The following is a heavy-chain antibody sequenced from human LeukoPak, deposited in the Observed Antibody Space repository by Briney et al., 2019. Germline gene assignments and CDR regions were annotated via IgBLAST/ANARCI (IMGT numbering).Heavy chain of an antibody. J-gene: IGHJ4*02. CDR1: GGSISSYY. D-gene: IGHD5-12*01. V-gene: IGHV4-59*01. CDR2: IYYSGST. Sequence: SETLSLTCTVSGGSISSYYWSWIRQPPGKGLEWIGYIYYSGSTNYNPSLKSRVTISVDTSKNQFSLKLSSVTAADTAVYYCAREYDIVATRFFDYGGQGTLVTVSS. CDR3: AREYDIVATRFFDY.